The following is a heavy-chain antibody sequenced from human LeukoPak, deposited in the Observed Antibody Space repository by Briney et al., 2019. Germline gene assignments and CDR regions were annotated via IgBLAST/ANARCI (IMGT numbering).Heavy chain of an antibody. CDR2: IYYSGST. Sequence: SETLSLTCTVSGGSISSYYWSWIRQPPGKGLEWIGYIYYSGSTNYNPSLKSRVTISVDTSKNQFSLKLSSVTAADTAVYYCARAVHDYGDYVVYFDYWGQGTLVTVSS. V-gene: IGHV4-59*01. J-gene: IGHJ4*02. D-gene: IGHD4-17*01. CDR3: ARAVHDYGDYVVYFDY. CDR1: GGSISSYY.